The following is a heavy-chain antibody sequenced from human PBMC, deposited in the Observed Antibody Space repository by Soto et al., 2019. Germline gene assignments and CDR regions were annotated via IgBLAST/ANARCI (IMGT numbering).Heavy chain of an antibody. D-gene: IGHD2-21*02. CDR2: ISNSGGST. J-gene: IGHJ4*02. CDR3: ANHRGFLVTQYFFDY. Sequence: VGSLRLSCAASGFTFKNYAMSWVRQAPGKGLEWVSSISNSGGSTYYADSVQGRFTISRDNSKNTLSLQMNSLRAEDTAIYYCANHRGFLVTQYFFDYWGQGTLVTSPQ. CDR1: GFTFKNYA. V-gene: IGHV3-23*01.